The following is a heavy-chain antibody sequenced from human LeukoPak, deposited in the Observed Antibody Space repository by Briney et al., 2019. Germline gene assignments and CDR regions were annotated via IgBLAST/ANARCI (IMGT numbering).Heavy chain of an antibody. CDR1: RFSFSDYW. V-gene: IGHV3-7*01. J-gene: IGHJ6*02. D-gene: IGHD4-11*01. CDR2: IKQDGSEK. CDR3: ARSNYATLYGMDV. Sequence: GGSLRLSCAASRFSFSDYWMSWVRQAPGKGLEWVANIKQDGSEKYYVDSVKGRFTIFRDNAKNSLFLQINSLRPEDTAVYYCARSNYATLYGMDVWGQGTTVTVSS.